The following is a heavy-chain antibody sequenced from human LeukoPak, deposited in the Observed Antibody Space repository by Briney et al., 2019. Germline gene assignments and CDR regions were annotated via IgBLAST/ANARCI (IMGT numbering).Heavy chain of an antibody. CDR3: AVSPINYYDSSGFDY. J-gene: IGHJ4*02. D-gene: IGHD3-22*01. CDR1: GYSFAAYY. V-gene: IGHV1-2*02. CDR2: INPNSGGT. Sequence: GASVNVSCKASGYSFAAYYINWVRQAPGQGLEWMGWINPNSGGTNYAQKFQGRVTMTRDTSISTAYMELSRLRSDDTAVYYCAVSPINYYDSSGFDYWGQGTLVTVSS.